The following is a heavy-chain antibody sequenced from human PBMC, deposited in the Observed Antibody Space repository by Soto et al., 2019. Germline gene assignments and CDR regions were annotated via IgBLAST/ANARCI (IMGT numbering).Heavy chain of an antibody. CDR1: GYTFTGYY. V-gene: IGHV1-2*02. Sequence: ASVKVSCKASGYTFTGYYMHWVRQAPGQGLEWMGWINPNSGGTNYAQKFQGRVTMTRDTSISTAYMELSRLRSDDTAVYYCARRCSGGSCYPFDCWGQGTLVTVSS. D-gene: IGHD2-15*01. J-gene: IGHJ4*02. CDR2: INPNSGGT. CDR3: ARRCSGGSCYPFDC.